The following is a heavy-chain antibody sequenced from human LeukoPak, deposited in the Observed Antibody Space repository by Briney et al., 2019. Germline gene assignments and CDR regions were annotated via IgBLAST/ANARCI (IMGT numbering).Heavy chain of an antibody. CDR3: ASSAERLRPFDY. J-gene: IGHJ4*02. CDR2: ISSSGSTI. V-gene: IGHV3-11*01. CDR1: GFTFNDYY. Sequence: GGSLGLSCAASGFTFNDYYMSWIRQAPGKGLEWVSYISSSGSTIYYADSVKGRFTISRDNAKNSLYLQMNSLRAEDTAVYYCASSAERLRPFDYWGQGTLVTVSS. D-gene: IGHD3-16*01.